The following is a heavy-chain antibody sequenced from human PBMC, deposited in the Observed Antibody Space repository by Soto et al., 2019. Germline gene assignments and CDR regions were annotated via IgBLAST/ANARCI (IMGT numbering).Heavy chain of an antibody. Sequence: EWMGGFDPEDGETIYAQKFKGRVTLTRDTSASTVYMEVSSLTSEDTAMYYCARSSGGNFGIIIEGTNWFAPWGQGTLVTVSS. D-gene: IGHD1-26*01. CDR2: FDPEDGET. J-gene: IGHJ5*02. V-gene: IGHV1-24*01. CDR3: ARSSGGNFGIIIEGTNWFAP.